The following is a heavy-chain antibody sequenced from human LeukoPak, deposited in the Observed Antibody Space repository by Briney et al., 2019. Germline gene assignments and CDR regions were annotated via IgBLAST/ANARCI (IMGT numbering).Heavy chain of an antibody. Sequence: GGSLRLSCAASGFTFSDHYMDWVRQAPGKGLEWVGRTRNKANGYTTEYAASVKGRFTVSRDDSKNSQYLQMSSLKTEDTAVYFCTREIDSGSYYLGAFDIWGQGTMVTVSS. CDR2: TRNKANGYTT. V-gene: IGHV3-72*01. CDR3: TREIDSGSYYLGAFDI. J-gene: IGHJ3*02. CDR1: GFTFSDHY. D-gene: IGHD1-26*01.